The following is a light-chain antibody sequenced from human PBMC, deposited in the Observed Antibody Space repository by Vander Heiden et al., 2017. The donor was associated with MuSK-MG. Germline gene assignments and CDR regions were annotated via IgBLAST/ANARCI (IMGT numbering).Light chain of an antibody. V-gene: IGLV1-44*01. Sequence: QSALTQPPSASGTPGPRVTISCSGSSSNIGSNTVNWYQQNPGTAPELLIYSNNQRPSGVPDRFSGSSSGTSASLAISGLQSEDEADYYCAAWDNSLNGLVFGGGTKLTVL. CDR2: SNN. CDR3: AAWDNSLNGLV. J-gene: IGLJ2*01. CDR1: SSNIGSNT.